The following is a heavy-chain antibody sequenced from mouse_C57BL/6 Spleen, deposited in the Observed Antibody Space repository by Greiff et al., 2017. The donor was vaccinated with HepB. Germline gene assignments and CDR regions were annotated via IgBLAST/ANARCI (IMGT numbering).Heavy chain of an antibody. V-gene: IGHV1-62-2*01. CDR1: GYTFTEYT. Sequence: QVQLKESGAELVKPGASVKLSCKASGYTFTEYTIHWVKQRSGQGLEWNGWFYPGSGSIKYNEKFKDKATLTADKSSSTVYMELSRLTSEDSAVYFCARQRDYPAWFAYWGQGTLVTVSA. CDR2: FYPGSGSI. J-gene: IGHJ3*01. D-gene: IGHD2-4*01. CDR3: ARQRDYPAWFAY.